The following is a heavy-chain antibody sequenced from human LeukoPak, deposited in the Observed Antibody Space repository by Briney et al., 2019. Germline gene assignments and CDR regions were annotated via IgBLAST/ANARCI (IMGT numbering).Heavy chain of an antibody. CDR1: GYSISSGYY. J-gene: IGHJ3*02. D-gene: IGHD3-10*01. Sequence: SETLSLTCTVSGYSISSGYYWGWIRQPPGKGLEWIGSIYHSGSTYYNPSLKSRDTISVDTSKNQFSLKLSSVTAADTAVYYCARGWFPDIWGQGTMVTVSS. CDR3: ARGWFPDI. V-gene: IGHV4-38-2*02. CDR2: IYHSGST.